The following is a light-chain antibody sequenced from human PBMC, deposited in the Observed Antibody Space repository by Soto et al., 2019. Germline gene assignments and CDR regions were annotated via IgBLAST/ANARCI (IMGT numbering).Light chain of an antibody. Sequence: EIVMTQSPAILSVSPGERATLFCRASQSVRSNFLAWYQHKPGQAPRLLIHGASTSATGVPARFSGSASETEFTLTISSLQSEDFAVYYCQQYSAWPLTFGGGTKVEIK. V-gene: IGKV3-15*01. CDR2: GAS. CDR1: QSVRSN. J-gene: IGKJ4*01. CDR3: QQYSAWPLT.